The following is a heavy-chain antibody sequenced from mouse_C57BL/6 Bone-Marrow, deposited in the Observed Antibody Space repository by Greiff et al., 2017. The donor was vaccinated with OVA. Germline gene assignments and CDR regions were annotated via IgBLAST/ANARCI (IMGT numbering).Heavy chain of an antibody. CDR1: GFTFNTYA. V-gene: IGHV10-3*01. CDR2: ISSKSSNYAT. Sequence: EVKLVESGGGLVQPKGSLKLSCAASGFTFNTYAMHWVRQAPGKGLEWVARISSKSSNYATYYADSVKDRFTISRDDSQSMLYLQMNNLKTEDTAMYYCVRSSDCYYWYFDVWGTGTTVTVSS. CDR3: VRSSDCYYWYFDV. D-gene: IGHD6-1*01. J-gene: IGHJ1*03.